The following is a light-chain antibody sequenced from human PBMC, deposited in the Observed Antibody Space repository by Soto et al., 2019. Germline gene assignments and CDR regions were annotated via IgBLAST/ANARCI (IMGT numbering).Light chain of an antibody. J-gene: IGKJ4*01. CDR2: AAS. Sequence: DIQMTQSPSNLSASIGDRVTITCRASQTIDNYLNWYQQKPGKAPKLLISAASRLQSGVPSRFSGVGSGTDFTLTINTLQPEDISTYFCQRGYTTHRFGGGTKGEIK. CDR3: QRGYTTHR. V-gene: IGKV1-39*01. CDR1: QTIDNY.